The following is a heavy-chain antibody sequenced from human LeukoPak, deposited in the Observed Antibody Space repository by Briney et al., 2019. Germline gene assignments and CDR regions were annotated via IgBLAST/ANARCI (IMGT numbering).Heavy chain of an antibody. D-gene: IGHD5-12*01. Sequence: GGSVKFSFKASGGTFISYAISWGRQAPGQGLEWMGRLIPILGIANYSQKLQGRVTITADKSTSTAYMELSSLRSEDTAVYYCARENVRDGYNSAYWGQGTLVTVSS. CDR3: ARENVRDGYNSAY. CDR1: GGTFISYA. V-gene: IGHV1-69*04. J-gene: IGHJ4*02. CDR2: LIPILGIA.